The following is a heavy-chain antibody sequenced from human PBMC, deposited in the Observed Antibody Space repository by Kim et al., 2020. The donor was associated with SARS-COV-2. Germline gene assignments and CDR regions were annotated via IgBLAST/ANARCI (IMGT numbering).Heavy chain of an antibody. CDR3: APKGGDYENSNWFDP. J-gene: IGHJ5*02. D-gene: IGHD3-16*01. CDR2: INHSGST. V-gene: IGHV4-34*01. Sequence: SETLSLTCAVYGGSFSGYYWNWIRRPPGKGLEWIGEINHSGSTNYNPSLKSRVTISVDTSKNQFSLKLSSVTAADTAVYYCAPKGGDYENSNWFDPWGQGTLVTVSS. CDR1: GGSFSGYY.